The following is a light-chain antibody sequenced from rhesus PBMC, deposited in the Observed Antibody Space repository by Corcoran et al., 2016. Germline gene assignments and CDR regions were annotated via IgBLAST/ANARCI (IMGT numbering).Light chain of an antibody. J-gene: IGLJ1*01. CDR3: SSYATLNTFI. CDR2: EVI. CDR1: SSDIGGSNR. Sequence: QAAPTQSPSVSGSPGQSVTISCTGTSSDIGGSNRVSWYQLHPGKAPKVMIYEVIKRPSGVSDRFSGSKSGNTASLTISGLPAADEADYYCSSYATLNTFIFGSGTRLTGL. V-gene: IGLV2-13*03.